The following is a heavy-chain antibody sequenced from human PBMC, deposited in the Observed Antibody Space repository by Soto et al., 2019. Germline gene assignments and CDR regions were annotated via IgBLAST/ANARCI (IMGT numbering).Heavy chain of an antibody. CDR1: GGSISSYY. CDR3: ARGSYDPHYYYYGMDV. D-gene: IGHD3-22*01. V-gene: IGHV4-4*07. CDR2: IYTSGST. Sequence: SETLSFTCTVSGGSISSYYWSWIRQAAGKGLEWIGRIYTSGSTNYNPSLKSRVTMSVDTSKNQFSLKLSSVTAADTAVYYCARGSYDPHYYYYGMDVWGQGTTVTVSS. J-gene: IGHJ6*02.